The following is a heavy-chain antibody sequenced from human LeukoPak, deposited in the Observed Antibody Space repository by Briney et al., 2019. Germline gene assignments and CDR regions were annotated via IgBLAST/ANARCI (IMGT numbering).Heavy chain of an antibody. Sequence: ASVKVSCKASGYTFTSYYMHWVRQAPGQGLEWMGIINPSGGSTSYAQKFQGRVTMTRDMSTSTVYMELSSLRSEDTAVYYCARGRLGITIFGVVRDPFDYWGQGTLVTVSS. D-gene: IGHD3-3*01. CDR3: ARGRLGITIFGVVRDPFDY. J-gene: IGHJ4*02. CDR2: INPSGGST. V-gene: IGHV1-46*01. CDR1: GYTFTSYY.